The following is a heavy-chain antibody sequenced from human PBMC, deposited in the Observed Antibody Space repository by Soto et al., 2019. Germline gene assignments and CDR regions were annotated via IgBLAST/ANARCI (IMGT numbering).Heavy chain of an antibody. D-gene: IGHD3-3*01. CDR1: GFTFSSYG. CDR3: AREFSPQDYDFWSGYPKYYYYYYGMDV. CDR2: IWYDGSNK. V-gene: IGHV3-33*01. J-gene: IGHJ6*02. Sequence: QVQLVESGGGVVQPGRSLRLSCAASGFTFSSYGMHWVRQAPGKGLEWVAVIWYDGSNKYYADSVKGRFTISRDNSKNTLYLQMNSLRAEDTAVYYCAREFSPQDYDFWSGYPKYYYYYYGMDVWGQGTTVTVSS.